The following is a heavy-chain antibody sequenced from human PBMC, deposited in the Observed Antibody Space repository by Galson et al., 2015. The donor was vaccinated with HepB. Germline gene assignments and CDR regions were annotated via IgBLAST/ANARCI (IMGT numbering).Heavy chain of an antibody. V-gene: IGHV3-21*01. CDR2: ISSSSSYI. Sequence: SLRLSCAASGFTFSSYSMNWVRQAPGKGLEWVSSISSSSSYIYYADSVKGRFTISRDNAKNSLYLQMNSLRAEDTAVYYCARDPSRSSGWENDAFDIWGQGTMVTVSS. CDR3: ARDPSRSSGWENDAFDI. CDR1: GFTFSSYS. J-gene: IGHJ3*02. D-gene: IGHD6-19*01.